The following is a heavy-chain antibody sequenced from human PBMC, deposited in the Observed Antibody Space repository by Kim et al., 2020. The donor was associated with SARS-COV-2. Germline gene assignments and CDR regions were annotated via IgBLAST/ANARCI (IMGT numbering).Heavy chain of an antibody. CDR3: ARAGIQLWSPFDY. D-gene: IGHD5-18*01. V-gene: IGHV1-18*01. Sequence: YAQKGQGRVTMTTDTSTSTAYMGLRSLRSDDTAMYYCARAGIQLWSPFDYWGQGTLVTVSS. J-gene: IGHJ4*02.